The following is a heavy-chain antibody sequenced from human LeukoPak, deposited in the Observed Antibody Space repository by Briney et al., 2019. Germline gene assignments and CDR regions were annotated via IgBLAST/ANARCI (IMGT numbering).Heavy chain of an antibody. Sequence: GGSLRLSCAASGTTFSSYGMHWVRQAPAKGLEWVAVISYDGSNKYYADSVKGRFTISRTDFKNTLYLQMNSLRAEDTAMYYCAKDFLRANWGGRGYFDYWGQGTLVTVSS. CDR3: AKDFLRANWGGRGYFDY. V-gene: IGHV3-30*18. J-gene: IGHJ4*02. CDR2: ISYDGSNK. CDR1: GTTFSSYG. D-gene: IGHD7-27*01.